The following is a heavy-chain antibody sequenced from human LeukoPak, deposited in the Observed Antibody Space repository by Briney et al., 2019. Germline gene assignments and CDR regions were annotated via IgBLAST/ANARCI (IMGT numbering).Heavy chain of an antibody. D-gene: IGHD1-26*01. J-gene: IGHJ5*02. CDR1: GYTFTSYG. Sequence: ASVKVSCKASGYTFTSYGISWVRQAPGQGLEWMGWISAYNGNTNYAQKLQGRVTMTTDTSTSTAYMELRSLRSDDTAVYYCARIPKVGATALGWFDPWGQGTLVTVSS. V-gene: IGHV1-18*01. CDR2: ISAYNGNT. CDR3: ARIPKVGATALGWFDP.